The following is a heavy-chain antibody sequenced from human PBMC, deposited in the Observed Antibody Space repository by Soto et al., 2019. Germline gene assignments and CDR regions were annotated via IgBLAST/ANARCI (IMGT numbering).Heavy chain of an antibody. CDR3: ARQPPYYYGMDV. CDR1: GYIFINYY. V-gene: IGHV1-46*01. J-gene: IGHJ6*02. D-gene: IGHD6-13*01. CDR2: INPNGGST. Sequence: GASVKVSCKASGYIFINYYIHWVGQAPGQGLEWIGIINPNGGSTNYAQKFRGRVTMARDRSISTAYLQWSSLKASDTAMYYCARQPPYYYGMDVWGQGTTVTVSS.